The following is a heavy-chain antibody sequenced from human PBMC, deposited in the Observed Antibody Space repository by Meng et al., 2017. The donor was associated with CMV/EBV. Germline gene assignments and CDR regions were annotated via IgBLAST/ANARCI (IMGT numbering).Heavy chain of an antibody. CDR1: GVSISSYY. Sequence: SKTLSLTCTVSGVSISSYYWSWIRQPPGKGLEWIGHIYYSGSINYNPSLKSRVTISVDTSKNQFSLKLSSVTAADTAVYYCARGRFVYCSSTSCYTRWNWFDPWGQGTLVTVSS. CDR2: IYYSGSI. J-gene: IGHJ5*02. V-gene: IGHV4-59*12. CDR3: ARGRFVYCSSTSCYTRWNWFDP. D-gene: IGHD2-2*02.